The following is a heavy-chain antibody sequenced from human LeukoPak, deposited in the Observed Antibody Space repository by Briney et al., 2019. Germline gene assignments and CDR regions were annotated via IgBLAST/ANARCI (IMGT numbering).Heavy chain of an antibody. CDR1: GGSISSSNW. CDR2: IYHSGST. J-gene: IGHJ6*03. D-gene: IGHD6-13*01. CDR3: ARLSQQLVLFDYYYYMDV. V-gene: IGHV4-4*02. Sequence: SETLSLTCAVSGGSISSSNWWSWVRQPPGQGLEWIGEIYHSGSTNYNPSLKSRVTISVDKSKNQFSLELSSVTAADTAVYYCARLSQQLVLFDYYYYMDVWGKGTTVTVSS.